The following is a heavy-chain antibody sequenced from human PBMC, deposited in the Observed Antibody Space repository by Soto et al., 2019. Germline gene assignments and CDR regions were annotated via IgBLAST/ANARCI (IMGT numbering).Heavy chain of an antibody. J-gene: IGHJ1*01. CDR2: ISSSSSTI. CDR1: GFTFSSYS. D-gene: IGHD3-10*01. CDR3: ARSYGSGSHPHFCFQH. V-gene: IGHV3-48*02. Sequence: GGSLRLSCAASGFTFSSYSMNWVRQAPGKGLEWVSYISSSSSTIYYADSVKGRFTISRDNAKNSLYLQMNSLRDEDTAVYYCARSYGSGSHPHFCFQHWGQGTLVTVSS.